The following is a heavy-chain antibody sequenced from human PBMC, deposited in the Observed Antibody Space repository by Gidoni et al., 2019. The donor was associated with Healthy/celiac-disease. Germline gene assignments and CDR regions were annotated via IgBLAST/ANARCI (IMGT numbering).Heavy chain of an antibody. CDR3: ARDTNTLYGDYPYYYYYGMDV. J-gene: IGHJ6*02. CDR2: ISSSSSYI. Sequence: EVQLVESGGGLVKPGGSLRLSCAASGFTFSSYSMNWVRQAPGKGLEWVSSISSSSSYIYYADSVKGRFTISRDNAKNSLYLQMNSLRAEDTAVYYCARDTNTLYGDYPYYYYYGMDVWGQGTTVTVSS. D-gene: IGHD4-17*01. V-gene: IGHV3-21*01. CDR1: GFTFSSYS.